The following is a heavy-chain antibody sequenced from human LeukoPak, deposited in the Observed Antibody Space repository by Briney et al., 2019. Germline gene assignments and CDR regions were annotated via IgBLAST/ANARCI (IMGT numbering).Heavy chain of an antibody. CDR2: ISACNGNT. CDR1: GYTFTNYG. J-gene: IGHJ4*02. CDR3: ARDLTPQAVYYHDSSDVDH. V-gene: IGHV1-18*01. D-gene: IGHD3-22*01. Sequence: GSVKVSCKASGYTFTNYGISWVRQAPGQGLEWMGWISACNGNTNYAQKVQGRVTMTTDTSTSTAYMELRSLRSDDTAVYYCARDLTPQAVYYHDSSDVDHWGQGTLVTVSS.